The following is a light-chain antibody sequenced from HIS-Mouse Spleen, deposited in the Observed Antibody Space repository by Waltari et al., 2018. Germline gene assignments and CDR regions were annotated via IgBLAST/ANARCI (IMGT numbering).Light chain of an antibody. CDR3: YSTDSSGNHYV. CDR1: AFPTKY. CDR2: EDS. J-gene: IGLJ1*01. Sequence: SYELTHPPPVSVSPGQTARTTCPGVAFPTKYAYCHQQKSGQAPVLVIYEDSKRPSGIPERFSGSSSGTMATLTISGAQVEDEADYYCYSTDSSGNHYVFGTGTKVTVL. V-gene: IGLV3-10*01.